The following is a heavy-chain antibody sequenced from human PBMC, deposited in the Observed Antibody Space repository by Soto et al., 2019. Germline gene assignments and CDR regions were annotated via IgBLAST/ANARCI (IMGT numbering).Heavy chain of an antibody. CDR1: GFNYSGYA. CDR3: ATHYSVYSDSDP. D-gene: IGHD4-17*01. J-gene: IGHJ5*02. CDR2: LSGSGGST. V-gene: IGHV3-23*01. Sequence: RRLACVASGFNYSGYAISWVPQAPGKGLEWVSTLSGSGGSTYYAASVTGRFTISGDNSKNTLYLQMHSLRAEDTAVLYCATHYSVYSDSDPCGLSSRVTV.